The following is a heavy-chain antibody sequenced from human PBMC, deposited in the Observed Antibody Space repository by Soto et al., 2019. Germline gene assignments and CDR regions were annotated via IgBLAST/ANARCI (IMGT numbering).Heavy chain of an antibody. J-gene: IGHJ6*02. CDR3: ARSLEQLGPYYYYYYGMDV. V-gene: IGHV3-33*01. Sequence: PGGSLRLSCASSGFTVSIYGMHWVRQAPGKGLEWVAVIWYDGSNKYYADSVKGRFTISRDNSKNTLYLQMNSLRAEDTAVYYCARSLEQLGPYYYYYYGMDVWGQGTTVPVSS. CDR1: GFTVSIYG. CDR2: IWYDGSNK. D-gene: IGHD6-6*01.